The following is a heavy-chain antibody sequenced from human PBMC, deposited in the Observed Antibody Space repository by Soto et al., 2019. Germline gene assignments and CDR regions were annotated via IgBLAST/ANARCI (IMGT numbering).Heavy chain of an antibody. CDR2: INAGNGNT. J-gene: IGHJ4*02. Sequence: ASVKVSCKASGYTFTSYAMHWVRQAPGQRLEWMGWINAGNGNTKYSQKFQGRVTITRDTSASTAYMELSSLRSEDTAVYYCAWSIVVGTSLDYWGQGTLVTVSS. D-gene: IGHD2-21*02. CDR3: AWSIVVGTSLDY. CDR1: GYTFTSYA. V-gene: IGHV1-3*01.